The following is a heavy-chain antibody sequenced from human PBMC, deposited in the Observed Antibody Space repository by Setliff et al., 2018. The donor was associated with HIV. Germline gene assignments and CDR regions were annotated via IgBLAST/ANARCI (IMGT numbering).Heavy chain of an antibody. D-gene: IGHD2-15*01. CDR3: ARAVCPSLNCYSFFNY. CDR2: MYYSGTT. J-gene: IGHJ4*01. V-gene: IGHV4-39*07. Sequence: SETLSLTCTVSGDPISSGSYYWGWIRQPPGKGLEWIGSMYYSGTTYYNPSLTGRVSVSVDTSKSQFSLKLTNVTAADAAVYYCARAVCPSLNCYSFFNYWGHGSLVTVSS. CDR1: GDPISSGSYY.